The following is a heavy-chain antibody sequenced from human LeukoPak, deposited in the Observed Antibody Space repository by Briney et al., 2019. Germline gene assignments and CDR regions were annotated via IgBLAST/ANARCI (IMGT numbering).Heavy chain of an antibody. V-gene: IGHV3-74*01. CDR1: GFTFSSHW. D-gene: IGHD1-26*01. CDR3: ARGYTGTQYGEVY. CDR2: IKSDGRTT. J-gene: IGHJ4*02. Sequence: QPGGSLRLLCAASGFTFSSHWMHWVRQAPGKGLVWVSRIKSDGRTTDYADSVKGRFTISRDNAKNTLYLQMNSLTADDTAVYYCARGYTGTQYGEVYWGQGTLVTVSS.